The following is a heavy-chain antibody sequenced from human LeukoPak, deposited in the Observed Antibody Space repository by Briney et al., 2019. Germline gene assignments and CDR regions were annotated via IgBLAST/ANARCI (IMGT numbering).Heavy chain of an antibody. V-gene: IGHV1-18*01. D-gene: IGHD3-3*01. CDR2: ISAYNGNT. CDR3: ARGYYDFWSGYPTNDY. Sequence: ASVKVSCKASGYTFTNYAISWVRQAPGQGLEWMGWISAYNGNTNYAQKLQGRVTMTTDTSTSTAYMQLRSLRSDDTAVYYCARGYYDFWSGYPTNDYWGQGTLVTVSS. J-gene: IGHJ4*02. CDR1: GYTFTNYA.